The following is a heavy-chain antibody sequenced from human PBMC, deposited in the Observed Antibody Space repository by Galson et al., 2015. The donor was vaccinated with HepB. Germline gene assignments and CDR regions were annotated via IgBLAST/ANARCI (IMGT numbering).Heavy chain of an antibody. V-gene: IGHV3-30*19. D-gene: IGHD2-8*01. CDR3: AKGNGIDD. CDR2: ISDDTSFK. Sequence: SLRLSCATSGFTFSNFGMHWVRQAPGKGLEWMAVISDDTSFKYYADSVKGRFTISRDNSRNTLYLQMNSLRGDDTAVYYCAKGNGIDDWGQGTLVTVSS. CDR1: GFTFSNFG. J-gene: IGHJ4*02.